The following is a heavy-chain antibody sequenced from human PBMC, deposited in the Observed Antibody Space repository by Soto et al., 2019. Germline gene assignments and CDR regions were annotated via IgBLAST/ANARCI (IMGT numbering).Heavy chain of an antibody. Sequence: ASVKVSCKASGYTFTRYYIHWVRQAPGQGLEWMGIINPRGGSTTYAQKFQGRVTLTSDTSTSTAYMELSSVTAADTAVYYCARGWVVAATLFDYWGQGTLVTVSS. V-gene: IGHV1-46*01. J-gene: IGHJ4*02. CDR2: INPRGGST. D-gene: IGHD2-15*01. CDR3: ARGWVVAATLFDY. CDR1: GYTFTRYY.